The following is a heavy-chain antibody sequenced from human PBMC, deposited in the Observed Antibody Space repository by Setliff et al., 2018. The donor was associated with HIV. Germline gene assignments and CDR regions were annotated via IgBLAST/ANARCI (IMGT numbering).Heavy chain of an antibody. D-gene: IGHD1-1*01. CDR1: GGSVSGHY. J-gene: IGHJ4*02. CDR3: SNWNTTVDADS. V-gene: IGHV4-34*01. Sequence: SETLSLTCAVYGGSVSGHYWGWFRQPPGKGLERIGEITPSGDTNYIPSLKSRVTMSLDTSKNQFSLNLNSVTAADTAVYYCSNWNTTVDADSWGQGTLVTVSS. CDR2: ITPSGDT.